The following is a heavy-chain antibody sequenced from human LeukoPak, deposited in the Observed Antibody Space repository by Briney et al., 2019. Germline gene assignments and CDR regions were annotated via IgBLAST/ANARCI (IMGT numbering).Heavy chain of an antibody. J-gene: IGHJ4*02. CDR1: GFTLSSYD. V-gene: IGHV3-30*03. CDR3: ARDGDYYDSSGYLDY. CDR2: ISYDGSNK. Sequence: GRSLRLSCAASGFTLSSYDMHWVRQAPGKGLEWVAVISYDGSNKYYADSVKGRFTISRDNSKNTLYLQMNSLRAEDTAVYYCARDGDYYDSSGYLDYWGQGTLVTVSS. D-gene: IGHD3-22*01.